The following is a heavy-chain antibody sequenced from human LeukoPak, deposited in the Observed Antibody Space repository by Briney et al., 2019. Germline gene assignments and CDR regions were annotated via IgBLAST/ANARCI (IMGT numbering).Heavy chain of an antibody. CDR3: ATGGPPYYDILTGYYPYYYFDY. CDR2: ISGSGGST. CDR1: GFTFSSYA. J-gene: IGHJ4*02. Sequence: GESLRLSCAASGFTFSSYAMSWVRQAPGKGLEWVSAISGSGGSTYYADSVKGRFTISRDNSKNTLYLQMNSLRAEDTAVYYCATGGPPYYDILTGYYPYYYFDYWGQGTLVTVSS. V-gene: IGHV3-23*01. D-gene: IGHD3-9*01.